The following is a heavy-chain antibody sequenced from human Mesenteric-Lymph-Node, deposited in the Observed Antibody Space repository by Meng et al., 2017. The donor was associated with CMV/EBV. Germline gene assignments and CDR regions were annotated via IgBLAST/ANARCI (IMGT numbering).Heavy chain of an antibody. V-gene: IGHV3-30*04. Sequence: GESLKISCAASGFTFSSYAMHWVRQAPGKGLEWVVVISYDGSNKYYADSVKGRFTISRDNSKNTLYLQMNSLRAEDTAVYYCARDWNEYFQHWGQGTLVTVSS. CDR1: GFTFSSYA. D-gene: IGHD1-1*01. J-gene: IGHJ1*01. CDR3: ARDWNEYFQH. CDR2: ISYDGSNK.